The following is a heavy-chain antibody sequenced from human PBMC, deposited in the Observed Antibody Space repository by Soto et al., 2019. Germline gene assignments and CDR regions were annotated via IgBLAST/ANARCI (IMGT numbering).Heavy chain of an antibody. CDR2: ISYDGSNK. V-gene: IGHV3-30*18. D-gene: IGHD6-19*01. Sequence: ESGGGVVQPGRSLRLSCAASGFTFSSYGMHWVRQAPGKGLEWVAVISYDGSNKYYADSVKGRFTISRDNSKNTLYLQMNSLRAEDTAVYYCAKGLGYSSGWYRWFDPWGQGTLVTVSS. CDR3: AKGLGYSSGWYRWFDP. J-gene: IGHJ5*02. CDR1: GFTFSSYG.